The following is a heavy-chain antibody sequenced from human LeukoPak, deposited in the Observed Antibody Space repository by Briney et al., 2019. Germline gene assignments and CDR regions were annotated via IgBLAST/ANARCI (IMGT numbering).Heavy chain of an antibody. J-gene: IGHJ4*02. CDR2: IYTSGST. D-gene: IGHD1-14*01. CDR1: GGSISSGSYY. V-gene: IGHV4-61*02. Sequence: SETLSLTCTVSGGSISSGSYYWSWIRQPAGKGLEWIGRIYTSGSTNYNPSLKSRVTMSVDTSKNQFSLKLSSVTAADTAVYYCARGHRDFDYWGQGTLVTVSS. CDR3: ARGHRDFDY.